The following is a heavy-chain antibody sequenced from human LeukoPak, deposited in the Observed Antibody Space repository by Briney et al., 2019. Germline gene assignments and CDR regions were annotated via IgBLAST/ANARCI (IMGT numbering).Heavy chain of an antibody. J-gene: IGHJ4*02. V-gene: IGHV3-23*01. D-gene: IGHD2-2*01. CDR3: AKDRDQCPPRYCFGS. Sequence: GGSLRLSCAASGFTFSNYAMSWVRQAPGQGLEWVSTISGSGGTTSSVDCVEGRFTTSRDNSKNTLYLQMSSLRAEDTAIYYCAKDRDQCPPRYCFGSWGQGTLVTVSS. CDR2: ISGSGGTT. CDR1: GFTFSNYA.